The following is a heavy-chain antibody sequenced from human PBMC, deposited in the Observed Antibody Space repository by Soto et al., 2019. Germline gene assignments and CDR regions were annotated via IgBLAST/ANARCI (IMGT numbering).Heavy chain of an antibody. V-gene: IGHV4-39*01. CDR2: IYYSGTT. J-gene: IGHJ4*02. CDR3: ARHPSLRYLDY. D-gene: IGHD4-17*01. Sequence: SETLSLTCIVSGGSISSSSYFWGWIRQPPGKGLEWIGSIYYSGTTYYNPSLRSRVTISVDTSKNQFSLRLTSATAADTAVYYCARHPSLRYLDYWGQGALVTVSS. CDR1: GGSISSSSYF.